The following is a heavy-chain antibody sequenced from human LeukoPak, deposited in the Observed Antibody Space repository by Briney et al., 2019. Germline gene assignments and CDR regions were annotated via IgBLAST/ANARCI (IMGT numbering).Heavy chain of an antibody. CDR2: IYSGGST. D-gene: IGHD4-17*01. CDR3: ARDRDYGDYDY. Sequence: PGGSLRLSCAASGFPVSSSYMSWVRQAPGKGLEWVSVIYSGGSTYYADSVEGRFTISRDNSKNTLYLQMNSLRAEDTAVYYCARDRDYGDYDYWGQGTLVTVSS. V-gene: IGHV3-53*01. J-gene: IGHJ4*02. CDR1: GFPVSSSY.